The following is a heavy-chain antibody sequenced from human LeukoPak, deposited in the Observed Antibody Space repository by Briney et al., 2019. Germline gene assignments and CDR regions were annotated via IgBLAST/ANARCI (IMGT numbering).Heavy chain of an antibody. CDR1: GGSISTYY. J-gene: IGHJ4*02. CDR3: ARDSGGWYYFDY. V-gene: IGHV4-59*01. Sequence: PSETLSLTCTVSGGSISTYYWSWIRQPPGKGLEWIGYSYYSGSTNYNPSLKSRVTISVDTSKNQFSLKLSSVTAADTAVYYCARDSGGWYYFDYWGQGTLVTVSS. CDR2: SYYSGST. D-gene: IGHD6-19*01.